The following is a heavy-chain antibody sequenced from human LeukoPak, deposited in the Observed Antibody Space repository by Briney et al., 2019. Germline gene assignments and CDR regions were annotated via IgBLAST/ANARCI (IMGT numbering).Heavy chain of an antibody. V-gene: IGHV4-34*01. D-gene: IGHD3-3*01. J-gene: IGHJ5*02. CDR3: ARVGFPFTIFGVVNYNWFDP. Sequence: SETLSLTCAVYGGSFSGYYWSWIRQPPGKGLEWIGEINHSGSTNYNPSLKSRVTISVDTSKNQFPLKLSSVTAADTAVYYCARVGFPFTIFGVVNYNWFDPWGQGTLVTVSS. CDR2: INHSGST. CDR1: GGSFSGYY.